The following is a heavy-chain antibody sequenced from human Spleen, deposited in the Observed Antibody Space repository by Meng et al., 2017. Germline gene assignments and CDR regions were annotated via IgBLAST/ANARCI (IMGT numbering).Heavy chain of an antibody. CDR1: GYTFTNFH. CDR3: ARVRIRCSSTSCFSALDYYYGMDV. Sequence: ASVKVSCKASGYTFTNFHVHWVRQAPGQGPEWMGMIDPSDSTTNYAQKFQGRVTITTDESTSTAYMELSSLRSEDTAVYYCARVRIRCSSTSCFSALDYYYGMDVWGQGTTVTVSS. D-gene: IGHD2-2*01. J-gene: IGHJ6*02. CDR2: IDPSDSTT. V-gene: IGHV1-46*01.